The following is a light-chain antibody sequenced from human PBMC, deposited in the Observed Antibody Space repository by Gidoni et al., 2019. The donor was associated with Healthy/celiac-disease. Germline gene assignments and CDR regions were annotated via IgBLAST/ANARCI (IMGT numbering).Light chain of an antibody. J-gene: IGKJ5*01. V-gene: IGKV3-15*01. CDR3: QQYNNWST. CDR1: QSVRSN. CDR2: GAS. Sequence: ELVMTQSPATLSVSPGERAPLSCRARQSVRSNLAWYQKKPGQAPRLLIYGASTRATGIPARFSRSGSGTEFTLTISSLQAEDFAVYYCQQYNNWSTFGQGTRLEIK.